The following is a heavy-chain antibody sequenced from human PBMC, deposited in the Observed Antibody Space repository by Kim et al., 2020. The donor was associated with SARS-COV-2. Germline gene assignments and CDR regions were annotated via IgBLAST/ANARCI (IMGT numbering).Heavy chain of an antibody. J-gene: IGHJ6*02. D-gene: IGHD2-2*01. CDR3: ARDRVVVVPAAIYGMDV. V-gene: IGHV1-69*13. Sequence: SVKVSCKASGGTFSSYAISWVRQAPGQGLEWMGGIIPIFGTANYAQKFLGRVTITADESTSTAYMELSSLRSEDTAVYYCARDRVVVVPAAIYGMDVWGQGTTVTVSS. CDR2: IIPIFGTA. CDR1: GGTFSSYA.